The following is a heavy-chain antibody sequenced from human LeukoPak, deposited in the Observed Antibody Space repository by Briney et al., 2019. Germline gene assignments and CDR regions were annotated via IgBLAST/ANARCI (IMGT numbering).Heavy chain of an antibody. J-gene: IGHJ6*03. V-gene: IGHV4-4*02. D-gene: IGHD3-10*01. CDR2: VYYSGTT. Sequence: PSESLSLTCAVSGGSISSSNWWSWVRQPPGKGLGWIGSVYYSGTTYYNPSLKSRVTISVDTSNNQFSLRLTSVTAADTAVYYCARIVWFGSTYYYSMDVWGKGTTVTISS. CDR1: GGSISSSNW. CDR3: ARIVWFGSTYYYSMDV.